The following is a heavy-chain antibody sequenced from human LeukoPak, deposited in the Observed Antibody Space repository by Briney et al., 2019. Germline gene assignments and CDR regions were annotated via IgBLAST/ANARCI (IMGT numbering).Heavy chain of an antibody. CDR2: IYHSRSI. J-gene: IGHJ4*02. D-gene: IGHD3-22*01. V-gene: IGHV4-38-2*02. Sequence: SETLSLTCIVSGYSINSGYHWGWIRQPPGKGLEWIGSIYHSRSIYYNPSLKSRVTISIDTSKNQFSLKPSSVTAADTAVYYCARHYLYDTSGDGTYYFDYWGQGTLVTVSS. CDR1: GYSINSGYH. CDR3: ARHYLYDTSGDGTYYFDY.